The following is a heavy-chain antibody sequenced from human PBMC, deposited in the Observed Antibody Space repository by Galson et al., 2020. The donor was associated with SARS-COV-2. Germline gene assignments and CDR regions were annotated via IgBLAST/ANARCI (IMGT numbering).Heavy chain of an antibody. CDR1: GFTFKDFW. Sequence: GGSLSLSCAVSGFTFKDFWMSWVRQAPGKGLEWVANIRGDGSETNYVDSVKGRFSISRDNDMNSLFLQMNSLRVEDTATYYCTREGWQGGYWGQGTRVTVSS. J-gene: IGHJ4*02. CDR2: IRGDGSET. CDR3: TREGWQGGY. D-gene: IGHD6-19*01. V-gene: IGHV3-7*01.